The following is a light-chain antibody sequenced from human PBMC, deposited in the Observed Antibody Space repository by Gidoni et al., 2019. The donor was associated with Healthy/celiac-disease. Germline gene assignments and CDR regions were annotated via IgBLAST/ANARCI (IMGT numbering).Light chain of an antibody. V-gene: IGLV1-40*01. Sequence: QSVLTQPPSVSEAPGQRVTISCTGSSSNIGAGYAVHWYQQLPGTAPKLLIYGNSNRPSGVPDRFSGSKSGTSASLAITGLQAEDEADYYCQSYDSSLSGSVFGGGTKLTVL. J-gene: IGLJ2*01. CDR1: SSNIGAGYA. CDR3: QSYDSSLSGSV. CDR2: GNS.